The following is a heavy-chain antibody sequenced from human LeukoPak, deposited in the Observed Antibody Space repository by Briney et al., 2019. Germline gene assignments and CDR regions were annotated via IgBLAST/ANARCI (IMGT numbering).Heavy chain of an antibody. D-gene: IGHD3-9*01. J-gene: IGHJ4*02. V-gene: IGHV4-61*02. Sequence: SETLSLTCTVSGGSISSGSDYWSWIRQPAGKGLEWIGRIYTSGSTNYNPSLKSRVTISVDTSKNQCSLKLSSVTAADTAVYYCARDGAHWVSPFDYWGQGTLCTVSS. CDR1: GGSISSGSDY. CDR2: IYTSGST. CDR3: ARDGAHWVSPFDY.